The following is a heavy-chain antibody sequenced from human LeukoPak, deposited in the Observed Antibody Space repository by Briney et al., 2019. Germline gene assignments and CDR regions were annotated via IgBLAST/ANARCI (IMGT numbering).Heavy chain of an antibody. CDR3: ARLAGYCGSTSCSQLNWFDP. V-gene: IGHV4-4*09. D-gene: IGHD2-2*01. J-gene: IGHJ5*02. CDR1: GGSISSYY. Sequence: NPSETLSLTCTVSGGSISSYYWSWIRWPPGKGLEWIEYIYTSGSTNYNPSLKSRVTISVDTSKNQFSLKLSSVTAADTAVYYCARLAGYCGSTSCSQLNWFDPWGQGTLVTVSS. CDR2: IYTSGST.